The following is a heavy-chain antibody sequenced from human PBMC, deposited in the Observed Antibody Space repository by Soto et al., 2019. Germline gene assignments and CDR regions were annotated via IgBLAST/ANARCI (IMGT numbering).Heavy chain of an antibody. CDR3: AKWNEMKRSFDD. CDR1: AGSITNYY. Sequence: QVQLQESGPGLVKPSETLSLTCTVSAGSITNYYWNWIRQPPEKGLEWIGFIHHTGNSMSNPSLRSRLTMSVDRTEGQISLNLRAVTAADTAVYYCAKWNEMKRSFDDWGQGILVTVSS. CDR2: IHHTGNS. V-gene: IGHV4-59*01. J-gene: IGHJ4*02. D-gene: IGHD1-1*01.